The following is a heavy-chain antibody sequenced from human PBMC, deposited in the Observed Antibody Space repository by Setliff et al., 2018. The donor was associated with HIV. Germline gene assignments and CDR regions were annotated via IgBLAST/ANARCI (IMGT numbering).Heavy chain of an antibody. J-gene: IGHJ4*02. CDR3: ATDDHCSGGSCFLTMDY. CDR2: IIPMFSTV. D-gene: IGHD2-15*01. V-gene: IGHV1-69*05. CDR1: GGTFSTHV. Sequence: SVKVSCKASGGTFSTHVISWVRQAPGQGLEWIGGIIPMFSTVNYAKKYQGRVAITTDESTTTAYMELTSLRSEDTAVYYCATDDHCSGGSCFLTMDYWGLGTLVTVS.